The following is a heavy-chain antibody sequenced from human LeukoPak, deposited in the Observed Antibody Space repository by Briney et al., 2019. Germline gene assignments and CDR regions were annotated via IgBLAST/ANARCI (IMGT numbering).Heavy chain of an antibody. CDR2: IYYSGST. Sequence: SETLSLTCTVSGGSISSYYWSWIRQPPGKGLEWIGYIYYSGSTNYNPSLKSRVTISVDTSKNQFSLKLSSVTAADTAVYYCARVLWGTRLNRGLLRYFDWLLYYWGQGTLVTVSS. CDR3: ARVLWGTRLNRGLLRYFDWLLYY. J-gene: IGHJ4*02. V-gene: IGHV4-59*01. D-gene: IGHD3-9*01. CDR1: GGSISSYY.